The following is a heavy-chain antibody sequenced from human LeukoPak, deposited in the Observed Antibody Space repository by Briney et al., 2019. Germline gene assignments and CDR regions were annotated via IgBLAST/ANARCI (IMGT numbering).Heavy chain of an antibody. CDR2: IYYSGST. CDR3: ARGADSSGYYSIFYFDY. CDR1: GGSISSSSYY. V-gene: IGHV4-39*01. J-gene: IGHJ4*02. D-gene: IGHD3-22*01. Sequence: SETLSLTCTVSGGSISSSSYYWDWIRQPPGKGLEWIGSIYYSGSTNYNPSLQSRVTISVDTSNNQFSLKLSSVTAADTAVYYCARGADSSGYYSIFYFDYWGQGTLVTVSS.